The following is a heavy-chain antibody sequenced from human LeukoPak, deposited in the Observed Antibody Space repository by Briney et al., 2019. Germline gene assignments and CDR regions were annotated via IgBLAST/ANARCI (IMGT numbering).Heavy chain of an antibody. D-gene: IGHD1-26*01. V-gene: IGHV3-23*01. CDR3: AKGSGGFSSYYYMDV. J-gene: IGHJ6*03. CDR2: ISHSGDNT. Sequence: GGSLRLSCAASGFTFSTYAMSWVRQAPGKGLEWVSAISHSGDNTYYADSVKGRFTISRDSSESTLYLQMNGLRAEDTAVYFCAKGSGGFSSYYYMDVWGKGTTVTVSS. CDR1: GFTFSTYA.